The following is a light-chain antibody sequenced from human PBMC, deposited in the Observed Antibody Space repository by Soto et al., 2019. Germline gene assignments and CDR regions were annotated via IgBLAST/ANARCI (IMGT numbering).Light chain of an antibody. Sequence: IQLTQSPSSLSASVGDRVTITCRASQGISSYLAWYQQKPGKAPKLLIYAASTLQSGVRSRFSRGGSGTDFSLTISSLQPEDFETYYCQQLNSYPLTFGGGTKVEIK. CDR2: AAS. J-gene: IGKJ4*01. CDR1: QGISSY. CDR3: QQLNSYPLT. V-gene: IGKV1-9*01.